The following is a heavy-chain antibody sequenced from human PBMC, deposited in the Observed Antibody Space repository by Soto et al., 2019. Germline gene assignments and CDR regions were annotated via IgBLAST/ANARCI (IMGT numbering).Heavy chain of an antibody. Sequence: QVHLVQSGAEVKKPGASVKVSCKASGYTFTSYGITWVRQAPGQGLEWMGWISAHNGNTDYAQKLQGRVIVTRDTTTSTAYMELRSMRSDDTAVYYCARGRYGDYWGQGALVTVSS. J-gene: IGHJ4*02. D-gene: IGHD1-1*01. V-gene: IGHV1-18*01. CDR3: ARGRYGDY. CDR2: ISAHNGNT. CDR1: GYTFTSYG.